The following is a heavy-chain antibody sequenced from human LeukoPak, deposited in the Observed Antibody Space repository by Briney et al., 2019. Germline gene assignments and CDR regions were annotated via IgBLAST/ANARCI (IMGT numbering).Heavy chain of an antibody. J-gene: IGHJ4*02. V-gene: IGHV3-48*01. CDR3: AKESPYRAPTRTYYFDY. D-gene: IGHD1-14*01. Sequence: GGSLRLSCAASGFTFSNYNMNWVRQAPGKGLEWVSYISYTLLTTYYADSVKGRFTISRDNAKNSLYLQMNSLRAEDTALYYCAKESPYRAPTRTYYFDYWGQGTLVTVSS. CDR1: GFTFSNYN. CDR2: ISYTLLTT.